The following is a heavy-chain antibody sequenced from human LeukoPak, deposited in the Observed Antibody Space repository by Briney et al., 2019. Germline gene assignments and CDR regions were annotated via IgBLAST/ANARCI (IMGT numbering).Heavy chain of an antibody. CDR1: GGSMSSYY. D-gene: IGHD1-26*01. Sequence: SETLSLTCTVSGGSMSSYYWSWIRQPPGKGLEWIGYIHYSGSTYYNPSLKSRVIISVDTSKNQFSLKLSSVTAADTAIYYCAIQTSLGRNFQHWGQGTLVTVSS. V-gene: IGHV4-59*08. J-gene: IGHJ1*01. CDR3: AIQTSLGRNFQH. CDR2: IHYSGST.